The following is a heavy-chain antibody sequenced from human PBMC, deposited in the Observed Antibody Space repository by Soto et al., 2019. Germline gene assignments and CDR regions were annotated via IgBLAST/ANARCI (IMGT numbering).Heavy chain of an antibody. V-gene: IGHV1-8*02. J-gene: IGHJ4*02. Sequence: ASVKVSCKASGYTFTNNDVSWVRQATGQGLEWMGWMNPGSGDTGYAQKFQGRVTMTRDISIATAYMELSSLRSEDTAVYYCARDGPMITFGGVIGIDYWGQGTLVTVSS. D-gene: IGHD3-16*02. CDR1: GYTFTNND. CDR3: ARDGPMITFGGVIGIDY. CDR2: MNPGSGDT.